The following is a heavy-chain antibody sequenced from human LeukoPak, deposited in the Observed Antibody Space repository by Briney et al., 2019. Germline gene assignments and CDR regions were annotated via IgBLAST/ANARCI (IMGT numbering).Heavy chain of an antibody. CDR2: ISYDGSNK. CDR3: AKDDWSDSSGYQGGFDY. Sequence: GGSLRLSCSASGFTFSTYPMHWVRQAPGKGLEWVAVISYDGSNKYYADSAKGRFTISRDNSKNTLYLQMNSLRAEDTAVYYCAKDDWSDSSGYQGGFDYWGQGTLVTVSS. CDR1: GFTFSTYP. D-gene: IGHD3-22*01. J-gene: IGHJ4*02. V-gene: IGHV3-30*04.